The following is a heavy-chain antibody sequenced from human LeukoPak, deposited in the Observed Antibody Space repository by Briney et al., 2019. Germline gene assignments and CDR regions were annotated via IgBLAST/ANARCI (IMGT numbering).Heavy chain of an antibody. CDR1: GYTFTSYA. Sequence: ASVKVSCKASGYTFTSYAMHWVRQAPGQRLEWMGWVNAGNGNTKYSQKFQGRVTITRDTSASTAYMELSSLRSEDTAVYYCARAYFAPEIRFYFDYWGQGTLVTVSS. CDR2: VNAGNGNT. CDR3: ARAYFAPEIRFYFDY. J-gene: IGHJ4*02. V-gene: IGHV1-3*01. D-gene: IGHD3-9*01.